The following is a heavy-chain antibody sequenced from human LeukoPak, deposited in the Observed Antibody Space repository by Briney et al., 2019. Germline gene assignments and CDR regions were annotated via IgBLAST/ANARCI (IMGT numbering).Heavy chain of an antibody. Sequence: GGSLRLSCAASGFTFSDYYMSWIRQATGKGLEWVSYSSSSGSTIYYADSVKGRFTISRDNAKNSLYLQMNSLRAEDTAVYYCAREAPYYYDSSGYPLDYWGQGTLVTVSS. D-gene: IGHD3-22*01. J-gene: IGHJ4*02. CDR2: SSSSGSTI. CDR1: GFTFSDYY. V-gene: IGHV3-11*01. CDR3: AREAPYYYDSSGYPLDY.